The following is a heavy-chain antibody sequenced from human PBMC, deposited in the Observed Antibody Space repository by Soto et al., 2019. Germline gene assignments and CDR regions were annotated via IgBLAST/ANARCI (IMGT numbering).Heavy chain of an antibody. V-gene: IGHV1-69*02. D-gene: IGHD1-1*01. CDR3: ARGNPGFDP. Sequence: QVQLVQSGAEVQKPGSSVKVSCKASGGTFSSYPISWVRQAPGQGLEWMGRIIPILGIPNYAQKFQGRVTITADTSTSTVYMELSSLRSDDTAVYYCARGNPGFDPWGQGTLVTVSS. CDR2: IIPILGIP. CDR1: GGTFSSYP. J-gene: IGHJ5*02.